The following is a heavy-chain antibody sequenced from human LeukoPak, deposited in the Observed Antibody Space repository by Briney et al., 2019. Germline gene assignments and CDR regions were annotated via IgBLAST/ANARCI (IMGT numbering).Heavy chain of an antibody. D-gene: IGHD3-3*01. CDR3: ATTLHSGYYNLY. Sequence: GGSLRLSCAASGFTFSSSAMSWVRQAPGKGLEWVSGIGGSGAGTYYAVSVKGRFTISRDNSKNTLYLQMNSLRAEDTAVYYCATTLHSGYYNLYWGQGTLVTVSS. V-gene: IGHV3-23*01. J-gene: IGHJ4*02. CDR1: GFTFSSSA. CDR2: IGGSGAGT.